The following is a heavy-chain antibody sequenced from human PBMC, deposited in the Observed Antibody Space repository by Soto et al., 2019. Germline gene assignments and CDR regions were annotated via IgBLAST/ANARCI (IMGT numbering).Heavy chain of an antibody. D-gene: IGHD3-22*01. V-gene: IGHV3-49*04. Sequence: QAGGSLRLSCTVSGFTFDDYAMCWVRQAPGKGLEWVGFISSQAFGGTTEYAASVEGRFTISTDESKTIAYLQMNSLKAADTAVYFCATVYFYDSSADYYFDYWGQGTLVTVSS. CDR1: GFTFDDYA. CDR2: ISSQAFGGTT. J-gene: IGHJ4*02. CDR3: ATVYFYDSSADYYFDY.